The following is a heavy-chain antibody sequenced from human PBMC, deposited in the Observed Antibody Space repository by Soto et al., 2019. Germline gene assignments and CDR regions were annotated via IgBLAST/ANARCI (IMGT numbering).Heavy chain of an antibody. CDR2: IYYSGST. D-gene: IGHD3-10*01. CDR1: GGSISSGGYY. V-gene: IGHV4-31*03. CDR3: AREFIRTGLDDAFDI. Sequence: SETLSLTCTVSGGSISSGGYYWSWIRQHPGKGLEWIGYIYYSGSTYYNPSLKSRVTISVDTSKNQFSLKLSSVTAADTAVYYCAREFIRTGLDDAFDIWGQGTMVTVSS. J-gene: IGHJ3*02.